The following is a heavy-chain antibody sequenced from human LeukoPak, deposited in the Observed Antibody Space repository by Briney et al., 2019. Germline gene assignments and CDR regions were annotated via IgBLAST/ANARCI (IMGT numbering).Heavy chain of an antibody. CDR2: IYHSGST. V-gene: IGHV4-30-2*01. CDR3: AREYCSSTSCYDPHFDY. CDR1: GGSISSGGYS. D-gene: IGHD2-2*01. Sequence: SETLSLTCAVSGGSISSGGYSWSWIRQPPGKGLEWIGYIYHSGSTYYNPSLKSRVTISVDRSKNQFSLKLSSVTAADTAVYYYAREYCSSTSCYDPHFDYWGQGTLVTVSS. J-gene: IGHJ4*02.